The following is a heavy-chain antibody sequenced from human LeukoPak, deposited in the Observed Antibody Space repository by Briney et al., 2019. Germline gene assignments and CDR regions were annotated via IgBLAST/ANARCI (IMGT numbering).Heavy chain of an antibody. D-gene: IGHD3-10*01. CDR1: GYSISSGYY. V-gene: IGHV4-38-2*02. CDR2: IYHSGST. J-gene: IGHJ5*02. CDR3: ARVMGITMVRLNNWFDP. Sequence: SETLSLTCTVSGYSISSGYYWGWIRQPPGKGLEWSGSIYHSGSTFYNPSLKSRVTISVDTSKNQFSLKLSSVTAADTAVYYCARVMGITMVRLNNWFDPWGQGTLVTVSS.